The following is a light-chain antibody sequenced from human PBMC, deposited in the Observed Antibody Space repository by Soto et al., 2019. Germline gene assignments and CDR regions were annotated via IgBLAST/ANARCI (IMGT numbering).Light chain of an antibody. CDR2: QAS. J-gene: IGKJ2*01. V-gene: IGKV1-5*03. CDR3: QQNKSYST. Sequence: IQMTQSPSTLSASVGDRVTITCRASQSINTWLPWYQQKPGKAPRFLIYQASSLESGVQSRFSGSGFGSECTLTISNLQPNVFTTYYCQQNKSYSTFGQGTKLETK. CDR1: QSINTW.